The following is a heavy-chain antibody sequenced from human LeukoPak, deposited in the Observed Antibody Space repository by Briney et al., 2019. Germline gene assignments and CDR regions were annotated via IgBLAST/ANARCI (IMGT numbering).Heavy chain of an antibody. CDR2: IKQGRSEK. D-gene: IGHD3-22*01. CDR3: ARTSVAYSYYSTRYSPFYFFDY. J-gene: IGHJ4*02. CDR1: GFTFSNYG. V-gene: IGHV3-7*01. Sequence: PGGSLRLSCAASGFTFSNYGMNWVRQAPGKGLEWVANIKQGRSEKYYVDSVKGRFTISRDKAKNSLYLQMNSLRAEDTAVYYCARTSVAYSYYSTRYSPFYFFDYWGQGTLVTVSS.